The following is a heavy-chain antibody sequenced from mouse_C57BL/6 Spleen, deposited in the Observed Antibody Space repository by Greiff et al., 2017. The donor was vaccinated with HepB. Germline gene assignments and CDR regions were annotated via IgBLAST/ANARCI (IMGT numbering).Heavy chain of an antibody. J-gene: IGHJ2*01. CDR1: GYAFSSYW. D-gene: IGHD1-1*01. CDR3: ARMEYYGSSLDY. V-gene: IGHV1-80*01. CDR2: IYPGDGDT. Sequence: QVHVKQSGAELVKPGASVKISCKASGYAFSSYWMNWVKQRPGKGLEWIGQIYPGDGDTNYNGKFKGKATLTADKSSSTAYMQLSSLTSEDSAVYFCARMEYYGSSLDYWGQGTTLTVSS.